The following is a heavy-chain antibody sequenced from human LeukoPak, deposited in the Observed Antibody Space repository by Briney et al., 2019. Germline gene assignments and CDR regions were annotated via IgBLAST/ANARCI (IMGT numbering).Heavy chain of an antibody. Sequence: SETLSLTCTVSGGSISSSNYYWGWIRQPPGKGLEWLGSIYYSGSTHYNPSLKSPVTISVDTSKNQFSLKLSSVTAADTAVYYCARQYSDLEPFDYWGQGTLVTVSS. J-gene: IGHJ4*02. V-gene: IGHV4-39*01. D-gene: IGHD3-16*01. CDR2: IYYSGST. CDR1: GGSISSSNYY. CDR3: ARQYSDLEPFDY.